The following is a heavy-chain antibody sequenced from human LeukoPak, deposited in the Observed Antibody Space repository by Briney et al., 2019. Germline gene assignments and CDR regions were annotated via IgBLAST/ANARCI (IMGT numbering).Heavy chain of an antibody. CDR3: TRDVVTGDRFDP. Sequence: PGGSLRLSCAASGFTFSSYVMNWVRQAPGKGLEWVSYISGDASRTYYADSVRGRFTISRDNAKNSLYLQMNSLRAEDTAVYYCTRDVVTGDRFDPWGQGTLVTVSS. D-gene: IGHD7-27*01. CDR1: GFTFSSYV. V-gene: IGHV3-48*03. CDR2: ISGDASRT. J-gene: IGHJ5*02.